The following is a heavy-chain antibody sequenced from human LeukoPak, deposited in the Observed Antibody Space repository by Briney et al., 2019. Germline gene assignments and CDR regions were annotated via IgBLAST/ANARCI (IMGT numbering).Heavy chain of an antibody. D-gene: IGHD3-16*02. CDR2: ISYDGSNK. J-gene: IGHJ4*02. CDR3: AREGRLGELSPMDY. CDR1: GFTFSSYA. Sequence: GGSLRLSCAASGFTFSSYAMHWVRQAPGKGLEWVAVISYDGSNKYYADSVKGRFTISRDNSKNTLYLQMNSLRAEDTAVYYCAREGRLGELSPMDYWGPGTLVTVSS. V-gene: IGHV3-30-3*01.